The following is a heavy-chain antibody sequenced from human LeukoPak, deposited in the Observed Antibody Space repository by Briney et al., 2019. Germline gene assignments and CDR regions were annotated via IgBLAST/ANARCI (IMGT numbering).Heavy chain of an antibody. V-gene: IGHV4-34*01. J-gene: IGHJ4*02. CDR2: INHSGST. Sequence: SETLSLTCAVYGGSFSGYYWSWIRQPPGKGLEGIGEINHSGSTNYNPSLKSRVTISVDTSKNQFSLKLSSVTAADTAVYYCARAAPGAVAGTQFDYWGQGTLVTVSS. D-gene: IGHD6-19*01. CDR1: GGSFSGYY. CDR3: ARAAPGAVAGTQFDY.